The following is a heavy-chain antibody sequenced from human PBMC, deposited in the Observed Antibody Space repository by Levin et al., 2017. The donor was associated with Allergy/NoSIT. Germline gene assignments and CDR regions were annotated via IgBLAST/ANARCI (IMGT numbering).Heavy chain of an antibody. CDR2: IWYDGSNK. CDR3: ARGTDYGDYDAFDI. D-gene: IGHD4-17*01. J-gene: IGHJ3*02. Sequence: GGSLRLSCAASGFTFSSYGMHWVRQAPGKGLEWVAVIWYDGSNKYYADSVKGRFTISRDNSKNTLYLQMNSLRAEDTAVYYCARGTDYGDYDAFDIWGQGTMVTVSS. CDR1: GFTFSSYG. V-gene: IGHV3-33*01.